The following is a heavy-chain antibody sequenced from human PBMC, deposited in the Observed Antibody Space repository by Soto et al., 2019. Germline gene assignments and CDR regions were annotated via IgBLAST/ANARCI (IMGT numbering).Heavy chain of an antibody. Sequence: WESLKISCKASGYTFSNNWIVFLRHIPWKGLEWMAMIYPGDSDTRHSPPFQGQVTMSVDKSINTAYLHWSSLKASDTAIYYCIKLPPGYTSAEGFEYWGQGTQVTVSS. CDR1: GYTFSNNW. D-gene: IGHD6-19*01. V-gene: IGHV5-51*01. CDR3: IKLPPGYTSAEGFEY. J-gene: IGHJ4*02. CDR2: IYPGDSDT.